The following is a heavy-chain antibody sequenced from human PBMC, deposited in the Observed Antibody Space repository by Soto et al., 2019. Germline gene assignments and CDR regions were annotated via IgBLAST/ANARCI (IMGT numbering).Heavy chain of an antibody. CDR3: ARCATCTNGVCSYYYYYMDV. Sequence: SETLSLTCTVSGGSISSSSYYWGWIRQPPGKGLEWIGSIYYSGSTYYNPSLKSRVTISVDTAKNQFSLKLSSVTAADTAVYYCARCATCTNGVCSYYYYYMDVWGKGTTVTVSS. J-gene: IGHJ6*03. D-gene: IGHD2-8*01. V-gene: IGHV4-39*01. CDR1: GGSISSSSYY. CDR2: IYYSGST.